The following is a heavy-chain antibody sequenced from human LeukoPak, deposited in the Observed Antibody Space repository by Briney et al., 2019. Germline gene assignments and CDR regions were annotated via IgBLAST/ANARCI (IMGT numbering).Heavy chain of an antibody. Sequence: GGSLRLSCAASGFTFSSYGMHWVRQAPGKGLEWVAVIWYDGSNKYYADSVKGRFTISRDNSKNTLYLQMNSPRAEDTAVYYCAKGLGGYSYGYHYYYGMDVWGQGTTVTVSS. CDR3: AKGLGGYSYGYHYYYGMDV. J-gene: IGHJ6*02. D-gene: IGHD5-18*01. CDR2: IWYDGSNK. V-gene: IGHV3-30*02. CDR1: GFTFSSYG.